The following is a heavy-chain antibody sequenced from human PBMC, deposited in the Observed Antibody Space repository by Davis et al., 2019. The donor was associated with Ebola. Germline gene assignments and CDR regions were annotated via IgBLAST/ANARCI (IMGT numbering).Heavy chain of an antibody. Sequence: PGGSLGLSCAASGFTFSSYAMHWVRQASGKGLEWVGRIRSKANSYATAYAASVKGRFTISRDDSKNTAYLQMNSLKTEDTAVYYCTTTTTTNDYWGQGTLVTVSS. CDR2: IRSKANSYAT. D-gene: IGHD4-17*01. J-gene: IGHJ4*02. V-gene: IGHV3-73*01. CDR3: TTTTTTNDY. CDR1: GFTFSSYA.